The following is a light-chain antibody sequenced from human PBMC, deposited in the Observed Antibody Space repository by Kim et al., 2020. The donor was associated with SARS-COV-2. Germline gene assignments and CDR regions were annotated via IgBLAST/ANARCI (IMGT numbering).Light chain of an antibody. Sequence: VSPGQTATITCSGDKLGDKYSSWYQQRPGQSPVLVIYHDTKRPSGIPERFSGSNSGNTATLTISGTQAMDEADYYCQAWDSSTAVFGGGTQLTVL. CDR3: QAWDSSTAV. J-gene: IGLJ3*02. CDR2: HDT. CDR1: KLGDKY. V-gene: IGLV3-1*01.